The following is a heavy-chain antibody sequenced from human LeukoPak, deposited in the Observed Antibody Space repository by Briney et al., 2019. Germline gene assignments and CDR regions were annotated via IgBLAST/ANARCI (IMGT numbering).Heavy chain of an antibody. CDR1: GFTFGDFA. Sequence: GGSLRLSCTTSGFTFGDFAINWVRQAPGKGLEWVGFIRSKAYGGTPQYAASVQGRFTISRDDSKSIGYLQMNSLKTEDTAVYYCTRSYTTGQYYPDYWGQGTLVTVSS. V-gene: IGHV3-49*04. D-gene: IGHD3-16*02. J-gene: IGHJ4*02. CDR2: IRSKAYGGTP. CDR3: TRSYTTGQYYPDY.